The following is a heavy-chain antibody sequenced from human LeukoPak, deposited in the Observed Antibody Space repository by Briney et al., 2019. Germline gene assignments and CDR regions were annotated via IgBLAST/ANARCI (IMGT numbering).Heavy chain of an antibody. V-gene: IGHV3-7*03. CDR2: IKQDGSEK. Sequence: PGGSLRLSCAASGFTFNRYWMSWVRQIPREGLEWVANIKQDGSEKYYLDSVEGRFTISRDNARNSLYLQMNSLRAEDTAVYYCARDKGDYDTSGSLFVFGGQGTLVTVSS. CDR3: ARDKGDYDTSGSLFVF. CDR1: GFTFNRYW. J-gene: IGHJ4*02. D-gene: IGHD3-22*01.